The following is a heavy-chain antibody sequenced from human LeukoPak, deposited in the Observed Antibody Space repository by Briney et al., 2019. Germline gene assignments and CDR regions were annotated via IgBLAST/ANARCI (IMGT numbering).Heavy chain of an antibody. CDR2: MNPNSGNT. D-gene: IGHD6-13*01. CDR3: ARAPTNIAAAGKPRYYLHY. Sequence: ASVKVSCKASRYTFTSYVINWVRQATGQGLEGMGWMNPNSGNTGYEQKFQGRVTMTRNTSIRTAYMELSSLRYEDTAVYYCARAPTNIAAAGKPRYYLHYWRQETLDTVPS. V-gene: IGHV1-8*01. CDR1: RYTFTSYV. J-gene: IGHJ4*02.